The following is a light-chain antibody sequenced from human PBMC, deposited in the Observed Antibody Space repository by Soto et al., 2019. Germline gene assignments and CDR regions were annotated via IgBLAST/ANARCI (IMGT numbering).Light chain of an antibody. CDR1: QSVSSNY. J-gene: IGKJ5*01. CDR3: QQYSRAPIT. Sequence: EIVLTQSPGTLSLSPGEGATLSCRASQSVSSNYLAWYQQKPGQAPRLLIYTASRRATDIPDRFSGSGSGTDFTLSISRLEPEDSAVYYCQQYSRAPITFGQGTRLEIK. V-gene: IGKV3-20*01. CDR2: TAS.